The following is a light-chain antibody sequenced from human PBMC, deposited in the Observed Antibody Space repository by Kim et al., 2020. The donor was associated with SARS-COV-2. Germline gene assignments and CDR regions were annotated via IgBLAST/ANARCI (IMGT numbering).Light chain of an antibody. J-gene: IGLJ3*02. Sequence: SYELTQPPSVSVAPGMTARITCGGRNIGSKSVHWYQQEPGQAPVLVIYSDSDRPSGIPERFSGSNSGNTATLTISRVEAGDEADYYCQVWDAASDWVFGGGTQLTVL. CDR1: NIGSKS. V-gene: IGLV3-21*04. CDR2: SDS. CDR3: QVWDAASDWV.